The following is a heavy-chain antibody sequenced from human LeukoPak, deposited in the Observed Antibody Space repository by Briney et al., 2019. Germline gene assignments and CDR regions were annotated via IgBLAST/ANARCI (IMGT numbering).Heavy chain of an antibody. Sequence: PSETLSLTCTVSGGSISSGDYYWSWIRQPPGKGLEWIGYIYYSGSTYYNPSLKSRVTISVDTSKNQFSLKLSSVTAADTAVYYCARPSTTVTTIDYWGQGTLVTVSS. V-gene: IGHV4-30-4*08. CDR3: ARPSTTVTTIDY. CDR2: IYYSGST. J-gene: IGHJ4*02. CDR1: GGSISSGDYY. D-gene: IGHD4-11*01.